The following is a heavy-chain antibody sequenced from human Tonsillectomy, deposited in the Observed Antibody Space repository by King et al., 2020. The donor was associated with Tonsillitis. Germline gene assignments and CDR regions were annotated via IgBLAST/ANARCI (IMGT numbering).Heavy chain of an antibody. Sequence: DVQLVESGGGLVQPGGSLRLSCAGSGFTSDKYGMHWVRQAPGTGLEWVSGITLDSNKIGCADSVKGRFTISRDNAKNSLYLQMNSLRAEDTALYYCTKDLVPGGADVWGQGTTVTVSS. V-gene: IGHV3-9*02. D-gene: IGHD3-16*01. CDR2: ITLDSNKI. J-gene: IGHJ6*02. CDR3: TKDLVPGGADV. CDR1: GFTSDKYG.